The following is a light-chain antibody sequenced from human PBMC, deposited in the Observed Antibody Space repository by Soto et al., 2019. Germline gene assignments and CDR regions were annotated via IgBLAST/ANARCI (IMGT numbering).Light chain of an antibody. Sequence: QSVLTQPPSVSGAPGQRVTISCTGSSSNIGAGYDVHWYQQLPGTAPTLLIYDNNNRPSGVPDRFSGSESGASASLAITGLQAEDEADYYCQSYDSSLSGWVFGGGTKLTVL. CDR3: QSYDSSLSGWV. CDR1: SSNIGAGYD. J-gene: IGLJ3*02. CDR2: DNN. V-gene: IGLV1-40*01.